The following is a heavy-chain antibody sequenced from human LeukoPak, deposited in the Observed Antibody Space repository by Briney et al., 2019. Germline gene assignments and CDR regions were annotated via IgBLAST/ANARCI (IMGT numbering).Heavy chain of an antibody. Sequence: SETLTLTCTVSGGSISSYYWSWIRQPPGKGLEWIGYIYYSGSTNYNPSLKSRVTISVDTSKNQFSLKLRSVTAADTAVYYCARGQARLGWFDPWGQGTLVTV. CDR2: IYYSGST. CDR3: ARGQARLGWFDP. J-gene: IGHJ5*02. D-gene: IGHD6-19*01. CDR1: GGSISSYY. V-gene: IGHV4-59*12.